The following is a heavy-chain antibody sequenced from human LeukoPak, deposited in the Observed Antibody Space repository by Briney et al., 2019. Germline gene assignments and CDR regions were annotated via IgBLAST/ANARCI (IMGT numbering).Heavy chain of an antibody. V-gene: IGHV4-61*02. Sequence: PSETLSLTCTVSGGSISSGDYYWSWIRQPPGKGLEWIGRIYTSGSTNYNPSLKSRVTMSVDTSKNQFSLKLSSVTAADTAVYYCAKPAAAGDHDAFDIWGQGTMVTVSS. CDR2: IYTSGST. CDR1: GGSISSGDYY. D-gene: IGHD6-13*01. J-gene: IGHJ3*02. CDR3: AKPAAAGDHDAFDI.